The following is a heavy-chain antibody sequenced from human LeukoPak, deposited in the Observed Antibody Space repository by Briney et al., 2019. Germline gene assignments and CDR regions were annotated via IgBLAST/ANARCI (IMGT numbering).Heavy chain of an antibody. CDR2: INHSGGT. CDR1: GGSFSGYY. V-gene: IGHV4-34*01. D-gene: IGHD6-6*01. CDR3: ARMGEYSSSGDFDY. J-gene: IGHJ4*02. Sequence: PSETLSLTCAVYGGSFSGYYWSWIRQPPGKGLEWIGEINHSGGTNYNPSLKSRVTISVDTSKNQFSLKLSSVTAADTAVYYCARMGEYSSSGDFDYWGQGTLVTVSS.